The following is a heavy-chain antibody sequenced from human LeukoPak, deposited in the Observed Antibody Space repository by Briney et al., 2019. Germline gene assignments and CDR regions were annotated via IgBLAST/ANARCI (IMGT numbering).Heavy chain of an antibody. CDR3: ARFWMSMVRGADPYYFDY. Sequence: SETLSLTCAVYGGSFSGYYWSWIRQPPGKGLEWIGEINHSGSTNYNPSLKSRVTISVDTSKNQFSLKLSSATAADTAVYYCARFWMSMVRGADPYYFDYWGQGTLVTVSS. J-gene: IGHJ4*02. CDR2: INHSGST. CDR1: GGSFSGYY. D-gene: IGHD3-10*01. V-gene: IGHV4-34*01.